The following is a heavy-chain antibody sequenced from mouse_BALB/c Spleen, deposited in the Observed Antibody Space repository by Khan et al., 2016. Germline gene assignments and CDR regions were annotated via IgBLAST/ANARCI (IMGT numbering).Heavy chain of an antibody. Sequence: VQLQESGPGLVAPSQTLSITCTVSGFSLTHYGVHWVRQPPGKGLEWLGIIWAGGSTTYNSALMSRLSISKDNSKSQVSLKMNSLQTDDTAMYYCARDANYRYDGFAYWGQGTLVTVSA. CDR1: GFSLTHYG. J-gene: IGHJ3*01. V-gene: IGHV2-9*02. CDR3: ARDANYRYDGFAY. CDR2: IWAGGST. D-gene: IGHD2-14*01.